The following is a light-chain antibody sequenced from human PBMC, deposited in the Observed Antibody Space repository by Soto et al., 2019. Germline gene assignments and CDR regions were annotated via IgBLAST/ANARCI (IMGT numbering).Light chain of an antibody. V-gene: IGKV3-15*01. J-gene: IGKJ2*01. CDR1: QSVTSN. CDR3: QQYNNWPYT. CDR2: RAS. Sequence: EIVMTQSPATLSVSPGERVTLHCRASQSVTSNLAWYQHKPGQSPRLLIYRASARATGVPDRFSGSGSGTEFTLTISSLQSEDFAVYYCQQYNNWPYTFGQGTKVDIK.